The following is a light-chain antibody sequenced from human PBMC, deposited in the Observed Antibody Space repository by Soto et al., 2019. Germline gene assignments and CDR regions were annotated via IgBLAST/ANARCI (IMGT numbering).Light chain of an antibody. V-gene: IGLV2-14*01. Sequence: QSALTQPASVSGSPGQAITISCTGASSDVGGYTYVSWYQQHAGKAPKLRIYDVSNRPSGVSNRFSGSKSGNTASLTISGLQAEDEADYYCSSYTSSSVVFGGGTKLTVL. CDR3: SSYTSSSVV. CDR2: DVS. J-gene: IGLJ2*01. CDR1: SSDVGGYTY.